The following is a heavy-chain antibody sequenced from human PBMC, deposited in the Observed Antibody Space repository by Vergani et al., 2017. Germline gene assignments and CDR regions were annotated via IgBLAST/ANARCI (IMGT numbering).Heavy chain of an antibody. CDR1: GYTFTGYY. Sequence: QVQLVQSGAEVKKPGASVKVSCKASGYTFTGYYMHWVRQAPGQGLEWMGRINPNSGGTNYAQKFQGRVTMTRDTSISTAYMELSRLKASDTAMYYCARKYSSGWPDWGQGTLVTVSS. V-gene: IGHV1-2*06. CDR3: ARKYSSGWPD. CDR2: INPNSGGT. D-gene: IGHD6-19*01. J-gene: IGHJ4*02.